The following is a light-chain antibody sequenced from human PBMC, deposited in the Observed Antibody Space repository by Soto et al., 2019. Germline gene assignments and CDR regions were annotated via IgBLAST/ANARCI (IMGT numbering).Light chain of an antibody. V-gene: IGKV1-39*01. J-gene: IGKJ3*01. CDR2: SAS. CDR3: QQTYSPPEN. CDR1: QSISDY. Sequence: DIQMTQSPPSLSASVGDRVTITCLASQSISDYVSWYQHKSGEGPKLLIYSASSLQRGVPPRFSGSGSGTDLTLTISYLQPEDFATYYCQQTYSPPENFGTGTKVDI.